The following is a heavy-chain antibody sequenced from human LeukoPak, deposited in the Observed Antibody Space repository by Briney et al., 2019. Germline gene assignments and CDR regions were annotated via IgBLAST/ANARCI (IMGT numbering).Heavy chain of an antibody. J-gene: IGHJ6*02. CDR2: INPDGSER. CDR3: GRGHYGLDV. Sequence: GGSLRLSCAASGFTFSGSWMTWVRQTPGGGLEWVARINPDGSERDYVDSVKGRLTISRDNAANSLSLQMNSLRVEDTAVYYCGRGHYGLDVWGRGTTVTISS. V-gene: IGHV3-7*01. CDR1: GFTFSGSW.